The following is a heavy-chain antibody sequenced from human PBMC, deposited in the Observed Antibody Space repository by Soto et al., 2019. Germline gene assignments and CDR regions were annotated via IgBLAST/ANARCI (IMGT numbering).Heavy chain of an antibody. D-gene: IGHD6-13*01. CDR1: GGSISSSNYY. V-gene: IGHV4-39*01. CDR2: IYYSGST. J-gene: IGHJ5*02. CDR3: ARPLSRGDSSSWYGGNWFDP. Sequence: SETLSLTCTVSGGSISSSNYYWGWIRQPPGKGLEWIGSIYYSGSTYYNPSLKSRVTISVDTSKNQFSLKLSSVTAADTAVYYCARPLSRGDSSSWYGGNWFDPWGQGTLVTVSS.